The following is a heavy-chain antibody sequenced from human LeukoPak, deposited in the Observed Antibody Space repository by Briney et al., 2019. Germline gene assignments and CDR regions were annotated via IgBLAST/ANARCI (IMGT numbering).Heavy chain of an antibody. J-gene: IGHJ5*02. CDR3: ARLIFGAVKGWFDP. Sequence: SVKVSCKASGGTFSSYAISWVRQAPGQGLEWMGGIIPIFGTANYAQKFQGRVTITTDESTSTAYMELSGLRSEDTAVYYCARLIFGAVKGWFDPWGQGTLVTVSS. V-gene: IGHV1-69*05. CDR1: GGTFSSYA. CDR2: IIPIFGTA. D-gene: IGHD3-3*01.